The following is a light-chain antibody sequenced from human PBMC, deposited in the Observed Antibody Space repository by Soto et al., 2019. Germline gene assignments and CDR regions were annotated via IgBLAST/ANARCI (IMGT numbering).Light chain of an antibody. J-gene: IGLJ1*01. CDR2: DVT. Sequence: QSVLTQPASVSGSPGQSITISCTGTSSDVGGYNSVSWYQQHPGEAPKLILYDVTDRPSGVSYRFSGSKSGNTASLTISGLQAADEADYFCSSFTSSMTNVFGSGTKLTVL. V-gene: IGLV2-14*01. CDR1: SSDVGGYNS. CDR3: SSFTSSMTNV.